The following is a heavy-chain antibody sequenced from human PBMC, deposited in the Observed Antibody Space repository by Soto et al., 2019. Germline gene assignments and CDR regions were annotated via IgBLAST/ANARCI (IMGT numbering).Heavy chain of an antibody. J-gene: IGHJ4*02. CDR1: GGSISSGGYY. CDR2: TYYSGST. D-gene: IGHD3-22*01. Sequence: SETLSLTCTVSGGSISSGGYYWSWIRQHPGKGLEWIGYTYYSGSTYYNPSLKSRVTISVDTSKNQFSLKLSSVTAADTAVYYCARVVTMTLDYWGQGTLVTVSS. V-gene: IGHV4-31*03. CDR3: ARVVTMTLDY.